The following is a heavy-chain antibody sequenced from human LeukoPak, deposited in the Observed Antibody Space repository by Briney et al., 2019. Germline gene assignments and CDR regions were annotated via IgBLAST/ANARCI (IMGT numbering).Heavy chain of an antibody. Sequence: PSETLSLTCAVYGESFSGYYWSWIRQPPGKGLEWIGEINHSGSTNYNPSLKTRVTISVDTSKNQFSLKLSSVTAADTAVYYCARGRGDYGDYCWFDPWGQGTLVTVSS. CDR3: ARGRGDYGDYCWFDP. CDR1: GESFSGYY. CDR2: INHSGST. D-gene: IGHD4-17*01. J-gene: IGHJ5*02. V-gene: IGHV4-34*01.